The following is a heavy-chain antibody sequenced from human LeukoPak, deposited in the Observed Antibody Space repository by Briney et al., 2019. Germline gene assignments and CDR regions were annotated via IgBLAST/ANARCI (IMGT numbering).Heavy chain of an antibody. D-gene: IGHD3-3*01. CDR2: IYYSGST. CDR1: GGSISSHH. V-gene: IGHV4-59*11. J-gene: IGHJ6*03. CDR3: ARGPTYYDFWSGYIDYYYYMDV. Sequence: SETLSLTCTVSGGSISSHHWSWIRQPPGKGLEWIGYIYYSGSTNYNPSLKSRVTISVDTSKNQFSLKLSSVTAADTAVYYCARGPTYYDFWSGYIDYYYYMDVWGKGTTVTVSS.